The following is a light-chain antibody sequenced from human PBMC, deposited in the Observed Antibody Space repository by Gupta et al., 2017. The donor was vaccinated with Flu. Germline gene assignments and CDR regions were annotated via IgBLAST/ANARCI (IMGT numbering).Light chain of an antibody. V-gene: IGKV1-39*01. CDR3: QQSYSIPNT. CDR1: QSISSY. CDR2: AAS. J-gene: IGKJ5*01. Sequence: DRVTITCRSSQSISSYLNWYQQKPGKAPKLLIYAASSLQSGVPLRFSGSGSGTDFTLTISSLQPEDFATYYCQQSYSIPNTFGQGTRLEIK.